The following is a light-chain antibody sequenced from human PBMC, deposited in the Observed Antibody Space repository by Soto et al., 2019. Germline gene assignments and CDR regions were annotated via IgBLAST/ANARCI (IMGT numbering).Light chain of an antibody. CDR2: EVS. CDR3: SSYTSSSTHYV. V-gene: IGLV2-14*01. CDR1: SSDVGGYNY. J-gene: IGLJ1*01. Sequence: QSALTQPASVSGSPGQSITISCTGTSSDVGGYNYVSWYQQHPGKAPKLMIHEVSNRPSGVSNRFSGSKSGNTASLTISGLQAEDEADYYCSSYTSSSTHYVFGTGTKVTVL.